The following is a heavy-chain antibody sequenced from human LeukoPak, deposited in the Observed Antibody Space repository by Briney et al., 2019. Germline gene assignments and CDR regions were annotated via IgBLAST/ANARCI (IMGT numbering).Heavy chain of an antibody. J-gene: IGHJ5*02. CDR2: IIPISGTT. CDR3: ASKLRLGGKSCDP. CDR1: GGTFTSYA. Sequence: ASVKVSCETSGGTFTSYAITWVRQAPGQGLEWMGKIIPISGTTNYAQKFQGRVTFTAYESTSTAYMELSSLKSEDTTLYYEASKLRLGGKSCDPRGARNPVTVSS. D-gene: IGHD1-26*01. V-gene: IGHV1-69*15.